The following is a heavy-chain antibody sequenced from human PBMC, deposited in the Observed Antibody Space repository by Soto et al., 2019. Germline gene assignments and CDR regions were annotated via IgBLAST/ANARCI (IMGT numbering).Heavy chain of an antibody. CDR2: ISSSGDRT. CDR1: GFTFSSYE. Sequence: GGSLRLSCAASGFTFSSYEMSWVRQAPGQGLECVSGISSSGDRTYYADSVKGRFTISRDNSKTTLYLQMNGLSAEDTAVYYCAKRKDGYDSDYYGMDVWGQGPTVTVSS. CDR3: AKRKDGYDSDYYGMDV. D-gene: IGHD5-12*01. V-gene: IGHV3-23*01. J-gene: IGHJ6*02.